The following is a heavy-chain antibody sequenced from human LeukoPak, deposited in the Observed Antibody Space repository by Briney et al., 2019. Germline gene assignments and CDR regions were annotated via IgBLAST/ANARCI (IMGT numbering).Heavy chain of an antibody. D-gene: IGHD6-19*01. CDR1: GDSVSSNSAA. CDR3: ARDKVIAVAGSGNYYFDY. J-gene: IGHJ4*02. CDR2: TYYRSKWYN. V-gene: IGHV6-1*01. Sequence: SQTLSLTCAISGDSVSSNSAAWHWIRQSPSRGLEWLGRTYYRSKWYNDYAVSVKSRITINPDTSKNQFSLQLNSVTPEDTAVYYCARDKVIAVAGSGNYYFDYWGQGTLVTVSS.